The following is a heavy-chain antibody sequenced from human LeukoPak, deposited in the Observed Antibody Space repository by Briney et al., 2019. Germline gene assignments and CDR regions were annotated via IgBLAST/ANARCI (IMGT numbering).Heavy chain of an antibody. CDR3: ARDVHGDYGSGWFDP. D-gene: IGHD4-17*01. CDR2: IMPLFGTA. J-gene: IGHJ5*02. CDR1: GGTFNNSA. V-gene: IGHV1-69*05. Sequence: SVKVSCKTSGGTFNNSAISWVRQAPRQGLEWLGGIMPLFGTAGYAQKFQGRVTITKDESTRTVYLELTSLTSDDTAVYYCARDVHGDYGSGWFDPWGQGTLVSVSS.